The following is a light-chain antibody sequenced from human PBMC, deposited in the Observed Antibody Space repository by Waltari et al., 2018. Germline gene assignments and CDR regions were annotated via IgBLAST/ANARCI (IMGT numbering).Light chain of an antibody. CDR3: QQYNDWPPLT. V-gene: IGKV3-15*01. J-gene: IGKJ4*02. CDR1: QSVSSF. CDR2: GAS. Sequence: EVVMPQSPATLSLSPGERATLSCRASQSVSSFLAWYQQKPCQAPRLLIYGASTRATGIPARFSGSGSGTEFTLTISSLQSEDFAVYYCQQYNDWPPLTFGGGTKVEIK.